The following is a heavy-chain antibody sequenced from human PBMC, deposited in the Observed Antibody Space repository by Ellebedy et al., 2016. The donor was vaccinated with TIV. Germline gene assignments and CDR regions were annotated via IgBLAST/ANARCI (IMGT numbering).Heavy chain of an antibody. D-gene: IGHD3-3*01. CDR3: ARGEANYDFWSGSSEVYMSGP. V-gene: IGHV1-69*13. Sequence: SVKVSCXASGGTFSSYAISWVRQAPGQGLEWMGGIIPIFGTANYAQKFQGRVTITADESTSTAYMELSSLRSEDTAVYYCARGEANYDFWSGSSEVYMSGPWGQGTLVTVSS. CDR2: IIPIFGTA. CDR1: GGTFSSYA. J-gene: IGHJ5*02.